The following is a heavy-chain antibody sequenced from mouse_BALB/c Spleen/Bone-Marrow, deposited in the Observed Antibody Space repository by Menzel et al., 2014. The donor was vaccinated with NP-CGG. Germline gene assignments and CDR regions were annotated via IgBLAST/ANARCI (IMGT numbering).Heavy chain of an antibody. J-gene: IGHJ4*01. Sequence: EVQRVESGGGLVKPGGSLKLSCAASGFTFSDYYMYWVRQTPEKRLEWVATISDGGSYTYYLDSVKGRFTISRDNAKNNLYLQMSSLKSEDTAMYYCARDALYRYDGGYAMDYWGQGTSVTVSS. CDR2: ISDGGSYT. D-gene: IGHD2-14*01. CDR3: ARDALYRYDGGYAMDY. V-gene: IGHV5-4*02. CDR1: GFTFSDYY.